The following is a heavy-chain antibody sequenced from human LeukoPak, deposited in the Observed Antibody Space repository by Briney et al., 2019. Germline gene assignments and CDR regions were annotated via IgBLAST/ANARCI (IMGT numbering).Heavy chain of an antibody. CDR1: GFTFSSYA. CDR2: MTSSGGNT. J-gene: IGHJ4*02. Sequence: GGSLRLYCEASGFTFSSYAMSWVRQAPGKGLEWVSVMTSSGGNTYYADSVKGPFTISRDNSKNTLYLQMNSLRAEDTALYYCASLYYDSSGRLFDYWGQGTLVTVSS. D-gene: IGHD3-22*01. CDR3: ASLYYDSSGRLFDY. V-gene: IGHV3-23*01.